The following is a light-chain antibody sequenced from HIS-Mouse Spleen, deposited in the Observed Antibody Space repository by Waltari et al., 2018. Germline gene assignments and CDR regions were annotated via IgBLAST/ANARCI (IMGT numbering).Light chain of an antibody. Sequence: QSALTQSASVSGSPGQSITISCTGTSRDVGGYNYIPWYHQPPGKAPKLMLYDVSNRPSGVSNRFSGSNSGNTASLTISGLQAGDEADYYCSSYTSSSTWVFGGGTKLTVL. CDR2: DVS. CDR3: SSYTSSSTWV. J-gene: IGLJ3*02. V-gene: IGLV2-14*03. CDR1: SRDVGGYNY.